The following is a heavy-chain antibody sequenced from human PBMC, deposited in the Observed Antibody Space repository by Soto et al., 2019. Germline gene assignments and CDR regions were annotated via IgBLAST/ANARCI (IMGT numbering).Heavy chain of an antibody. CDR1: GFTFSSYA. CDR3: AREGRGRDGYNWLDY. Sequence: QVQLVESGGSVVQPGRSLRLSCAASGFTFSSYAMHWVRQAPGKGLEWVAVISYDGSNKYYADSVKGRFTISRDNSKNTLYLQMNSLRAEDTAVYYCAREGRGRDGYNWLDYWGQGTLVTVSS. V-gene: IGHV3-30-3*01. J-gene: IGHJ4*02. CDR2: ISYDGSNK. D-gene: IGHD5-12*01.